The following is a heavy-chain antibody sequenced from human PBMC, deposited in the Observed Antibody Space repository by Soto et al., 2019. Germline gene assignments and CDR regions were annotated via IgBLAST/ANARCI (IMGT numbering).Heavy chain of an antibody. CDR1: GFICSSYD. V-gene: IGHV3-23*01. CDR3: AKATATGGGAFEI. D-gene: IGHD2-8*02. CDR2: ILVGGST. Sequence: VGSLRLSCAASGFICSSYDMSWVRQAPGKGLEWVSTILVGGSTHYEDSVKGRFTISRDTSKNTVYLQMNSLTAGDTAVYYCAKATATGGGAFEICGQGTMVTVSS. J-gene: IGHJ3*02.